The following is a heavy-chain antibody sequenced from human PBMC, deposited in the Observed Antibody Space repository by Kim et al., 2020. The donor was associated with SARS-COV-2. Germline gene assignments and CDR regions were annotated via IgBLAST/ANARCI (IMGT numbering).Heavy chain of an antibody. Sequence: ETLSLTCTVSGGSISSSSYYWGWIRQPPGKGLEWIGSIYYSGSTYYNPSLKSRVTISVDTSKNQFSLKLSSVTAADTAVYYCAGRFYYGSGSYYLIDYWGQGTLVTVSS. V-gene: IGHV4-39*01. CDR2: IYYSGST. CDR1: GGSISSSSYY. D-gene: IGHD3-10*01. CDR3: AGRFYYGSGSYYLIDY. J-gene: IGHJ4*02.